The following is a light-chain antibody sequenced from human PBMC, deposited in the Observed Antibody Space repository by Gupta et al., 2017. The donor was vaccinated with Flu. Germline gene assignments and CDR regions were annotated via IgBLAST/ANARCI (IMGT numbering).Light chain of an antibody. CDR2: DAS. J-gene: IGKJ5*01. CDR1: QSVSSH. CDR3: QQHRRWPPIT. Sequence: ATLSLSPGERATLSCRASQSVSSHIGWDKQKPGQAPRLLIYDASLRDTGIPARFSGSGYGTDFTLTINNREPEDFAVYYCQQHRRWPPITFGQGTLLDIK. V-gene: IGKV3-11*01.